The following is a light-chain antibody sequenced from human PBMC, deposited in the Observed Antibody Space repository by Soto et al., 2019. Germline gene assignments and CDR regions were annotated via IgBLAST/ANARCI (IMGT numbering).Light chain of an antibody. CDR2: DVS. Sequence: QSALTQPRSVSGSPGQSVTISCTGTSSDVGTYDFVSWYQQHPGKAPKLIIYDVSKRPSGVPDRFSGSKSGNTASLTISGPQAEDEADYWCCSYAGTYTYVFGSGTKVTVL. CDR1: SSDVGTYDF. J-gene: IGLJ1*01. V-gene: IGLV2-11*01. CDR3: CSYAGTYTYV.